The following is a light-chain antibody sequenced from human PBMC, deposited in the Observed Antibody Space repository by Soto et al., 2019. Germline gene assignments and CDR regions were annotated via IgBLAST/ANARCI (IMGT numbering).Light chain of an antibody. CDR2: QDS. J-gene: IGLJ2*01. Sequence: SYELTQPHSVSVSPGPTASITCSGDNLGDKYACWYQQKPGQSPVLVIYQDSKRPSGIPERFSGSNSGNTATLTISGTQAMDEADYYCQAWDSSTGVFGGGTKLTVL. CDR1: NLGDKY. V-gene: IGLV3-1*01. CDR3: QAWDSSTGV.